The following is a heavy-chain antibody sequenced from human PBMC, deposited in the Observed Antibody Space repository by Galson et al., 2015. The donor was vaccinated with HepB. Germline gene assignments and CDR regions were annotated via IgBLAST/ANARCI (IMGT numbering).Heavy chain of an antibody. CDR2: IDYTGST. CDR3: ARRQNRFCSGGNCYSGWFDP. Sequence: QVQLQESGPGLVKPSETLSLTCTVSGGSISNYYWSWIRQSPGKGLEWIGYIDYTGSTHYNPSLKSRVTISVDTPKNQFSLKLSSVTAADTAIYYCARRQNRFCSGGNCYSGWFDPWGQGTLVTVSS. CDR1: GGSISNYY. J-gene: IGHJ5*02. D-gene: IGHD2-15*01. V-gene: IGHV4-59*08.